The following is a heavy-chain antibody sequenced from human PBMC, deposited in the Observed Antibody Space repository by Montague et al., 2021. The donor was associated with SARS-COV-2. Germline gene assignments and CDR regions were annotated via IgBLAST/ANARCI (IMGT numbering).Heavy chain of an antibody. J-gene: IGHJ4*02. Sequence: SETLSLTCDGFGYSITGYYWSWIRQSPGKGLESIAYVHYTGSTKYTPSLKTRVTLSLDTPKNHLSLKLRSVTAADTAIYYCARAQNTCFIANCVNYFEVWGLGALVTVSS. CDR1: GYSITGYY. V-gene: IGHV4-59*01. CDR3: ARAQNTCFIANCVNYFEV. D-gene: IGHD1-1*01. CDR2: VHYTGST.